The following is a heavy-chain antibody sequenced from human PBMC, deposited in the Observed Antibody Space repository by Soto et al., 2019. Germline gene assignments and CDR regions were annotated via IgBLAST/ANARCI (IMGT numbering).Heavy chain of an antibody. J-gene: IGHJ6*02. CDR2: ISSRSSYI. D-gene: IGHD1-1*01. CDR3: ASGWQLKGYYAMDV. Sequence: EVQLVESGGGLVKPGGSLRLSCVGSGFTFSSYGLHWVRQAPGKGLEWVSSISSRSSYIYYAASVKGRFTISRDNAKRPLFLQMSTLRAEDTAMYYCASGWQLKGYYAMDVWGQGTPVTVSS. CDR1: GFTFSSYG. V-gene: IGHV3-21*01.